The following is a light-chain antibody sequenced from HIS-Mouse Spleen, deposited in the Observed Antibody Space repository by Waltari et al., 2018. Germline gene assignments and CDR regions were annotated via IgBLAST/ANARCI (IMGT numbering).Light chain of an antibody. CDR1: SSDVGSYNL. Sequence: QSALTQPASVSGSPGQSITISCTGTSSDVGSYNLVSWYQQHPGKAPKLMIYEGSKRPTGVSNRFPGSTSGNTAALTISGLQAEDEADYYCCSYAGSSTHVVFGGGTKLTVL. CDR2: EGS. V-gene: IGLV2-23*01. J-gene: IGLJ2*01. CDR3: CSYAGSSTHVV.